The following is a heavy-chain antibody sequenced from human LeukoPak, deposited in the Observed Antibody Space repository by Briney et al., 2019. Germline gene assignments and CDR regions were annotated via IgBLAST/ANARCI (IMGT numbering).Heavy chain of an antibody. V-gene: IGHV3-74*01. J-gene: IGHJ4*02. Sequence: PGGSLRLSCAASRFTFSNYWMHWVRQVPGKGLVWVSRINSDGSTTNYADSVKGRFSISRDNAKSTLYLQMNSLRAEDTAVYYCARDQSLGGFSYGYIDNWGQGTLVTVSS. CDR1: RFTFSNYW. D-gene: IGHD5-18*01. CDR3: ARDQSLGGFSYGYIDN. CDR2: INSDGSTT.